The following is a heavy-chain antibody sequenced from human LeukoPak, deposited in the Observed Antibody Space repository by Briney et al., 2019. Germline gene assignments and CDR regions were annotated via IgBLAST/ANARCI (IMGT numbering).Heavy chain of an antibody. CDR2: IYYSGST. CDR1: GGSISSVNYY. V-gene: IGHV4-39*07. CDR3: AGPAAGEKWDAFDI. D-gene: IGHD6-13*01. J-gene: IGHJ3*02. Sequence: SETLSLTCTVSGGSISSVNYYWGWIRQPPGKGLEWIGSIYYSGSTYYNPSLKSRVTISVDTSKNQFSLKLSSVTAADTAVYYCAGPAAGEKWDAFDIWGQGTMVTVSS.